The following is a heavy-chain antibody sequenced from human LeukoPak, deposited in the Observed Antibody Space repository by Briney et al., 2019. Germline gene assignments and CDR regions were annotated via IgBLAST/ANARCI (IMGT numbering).Heavy chain of an antibody. V-gene: IGHV3-13*01. CDR3: VALGDRIY. D-gene: IGHD2-21*02. CDR2: ISAAGDT. CDR1: GFTFSSYD. Sequence: GGSLRLSCAASGFTFSSYDMHWVRQATGKGLEWVSAISAAGDTYYLDSVKGRFAISRENAKNSLYLQMNSLRAGDTAVYYCVALGDRIYWGQGTLVTVSS. J-gene: IGHJ4*02.